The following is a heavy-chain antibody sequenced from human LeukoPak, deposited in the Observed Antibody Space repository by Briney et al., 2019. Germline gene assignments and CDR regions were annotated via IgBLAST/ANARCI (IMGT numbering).Heavy chain of an antibody. J-gene: IGHJ1*01. Sequence: ASLKVSCKASRYTFTGYYIHWVRQAPGQGRELRGWINPNSGGTNYAQKFQGRVTMTRDTSINTAYMELSRLRSDDTAVYYCARAVAAAGTGAEYFQHWGQGTLVTVSS. CDR2: INPNSGGT. CDR1: RYTFTGYY. V-gene: IGHV1-2*02. CDR3: ARAVAAAGTGAEYFQH. D-gene: IGHD6-13*01.